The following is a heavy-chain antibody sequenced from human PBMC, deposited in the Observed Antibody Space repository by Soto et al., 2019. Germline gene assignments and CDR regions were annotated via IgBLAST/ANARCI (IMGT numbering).Heavy chain of an antibody. J-gene: IGHJ6*02. CDR2: IIPIFGTA. CDR3: ATEPSADYYFGMDV. Sequence: QVQLVQSGAEVKKPGSSVKVSCKASGGTFSSYAISWVRQAPGQGLEWMGGIIPIFGTANYAQKFQGRVTVTAHKSTSTDYMELSRVRSEDTAVDYCATEPSADYYFGMDVWGQGTTVTVSS. V-gene: IGHV1-69*06. CDR1: GGTFSSYA.